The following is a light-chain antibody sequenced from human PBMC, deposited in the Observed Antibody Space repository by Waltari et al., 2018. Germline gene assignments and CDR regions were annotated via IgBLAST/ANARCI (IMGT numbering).Light chain of an antibody. Sequence: QSALTQPASVSGSPGQSITISCTGTSSDVGGYNYVSWSQQHPGKAPNLMIYEVNNRPSGVSDRFSGSKSGNTASLTISGLQAEDEADYYCTSYTSSITYVFGTGTKVTVL. CDR3: TSYTSSITYV. CDR1: SSDVGGYNY. V-gene: IGLV2-14*01. CDR2: EVN. J-gene: IGLJ1*01.